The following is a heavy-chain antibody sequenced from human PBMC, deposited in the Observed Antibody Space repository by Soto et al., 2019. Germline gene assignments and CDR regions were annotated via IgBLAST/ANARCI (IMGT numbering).Heavy chain of an antibody. CDR3: ARDKITGLFGY. Sequence: QVQLQQWGAGLLKPSETLSLTCAVYGGSFSGYYWTWIRKPPGTGLEWIGEISQSGSTNHNPSLKSRVTISVDTSKNQFSLKLTSVTAAATAVYYCARDKITGLFGYWGQGTLVTVSS. CDR1: GGSFSGYY. CDR2: ISQSGST. J-gene: IGHJ4*02. V-gene: IGHV4-34*01. D-gene: IGHD2-8*02.